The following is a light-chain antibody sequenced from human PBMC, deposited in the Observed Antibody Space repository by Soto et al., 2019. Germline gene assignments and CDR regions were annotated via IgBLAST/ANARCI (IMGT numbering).Light chain of an antibody. J-gene: IGKJ4*01. CDR3: QQLNNYPST. V-gene: IGKV1-9*01. CDR1: QSISSY. Sequence: DIQMTQSPSSLSASVGDRVTITCRASQSISSYLNWYQQKPGKAPKLLIYAASTLQSGVPSRFSGSGSGTDFTLTISSLQPEDFATYYCQQLNNYPSTFGGGTKV. CDR2: AAS.